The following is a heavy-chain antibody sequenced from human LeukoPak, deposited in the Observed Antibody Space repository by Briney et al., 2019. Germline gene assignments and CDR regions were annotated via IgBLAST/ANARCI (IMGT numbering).Heavy chain of an antibody. CDR1: GFTFSSYA. D-gene: IGHD3-22*01. CDR3: AKDPRDDSSGYYYFGYFDY. CDR2: ISGSGGST. J-gene: IGHJ4*02. Sequence: GGSLRLSCAVSGFTFSSYAMSWVRQAPGKGREWVSTISGSGGSTYYADSVKGRFTISRDNSKNTLYLQMNSLRAEDTAVYYCAKDPRDDSSGYYYFGYFDYWGQGTLVTVSS. V-gene: IGHV3-23*01.